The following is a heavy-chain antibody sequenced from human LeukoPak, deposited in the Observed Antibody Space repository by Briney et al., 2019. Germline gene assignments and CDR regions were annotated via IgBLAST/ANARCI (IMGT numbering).Heavy chain of an antibody. D-gene: IGHD5/OR15-5a*01. CDR2: IYTSGST. J-gene: IGHJ6*03. CDR3: ARHPLYEPYMDV. V-gene: IGHV4-61*02. Sequence: SQTLSLTCTVSGGSISSGSYYWSWIRQPAGKGLEWIGRIYTSGSTNYNPSLKSRVTISVDTSKNQFSLKLSSVTAADTAVYYCARHPLYEPYMDVWGKGTTVTISS. CDR1: GGSISSGSYY.